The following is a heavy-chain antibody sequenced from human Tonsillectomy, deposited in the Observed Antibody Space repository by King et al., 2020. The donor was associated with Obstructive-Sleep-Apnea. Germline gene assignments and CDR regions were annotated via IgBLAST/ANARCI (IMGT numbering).Heavy chain of an antibody. J-gene: IGHJ6*02. V-gene: IGHV3-11*06. Sequence: VQLVESGGGLVKPGGSLRLSCAASGFTFSDYYMNCIRQAPGKGLEWVSYISSSSDYTNSADSVKGRFTISRDNAKNSLYLQMNSLRAEDTAVYYCARGGRGGLVYYYYGMDVWGQGTTVTVSS. CDR2: ISSSSDYT. CDR1: GFTFSDYY. CDR3: ARGGRGGLVYYYYGMDV. D-gene: IGHD2-15*01.